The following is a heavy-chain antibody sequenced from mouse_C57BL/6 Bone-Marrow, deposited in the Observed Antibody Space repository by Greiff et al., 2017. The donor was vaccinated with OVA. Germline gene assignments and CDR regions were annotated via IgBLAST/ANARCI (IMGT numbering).Heavy chain of an antibody. D-gene: IGHD1-1*01. Sequence: EVQLQQSGPELVKPGASVKISCKASGYSFTGYYMNWVKQSPEKSLEWIGEINPSTGGTTYNQKFKAKATLTVDKSSSTAYMQRKSLTSEDSAVYYCARRDYYGSSYGFAYWGQGTLVTVSA. CDR1: GYSFTGYY. CDR3: ARRDYYGSSYGFAY. V-gene: IGHV1-42*01. J-gene: IGHJ3*01. CDR2: INPSTGGT.